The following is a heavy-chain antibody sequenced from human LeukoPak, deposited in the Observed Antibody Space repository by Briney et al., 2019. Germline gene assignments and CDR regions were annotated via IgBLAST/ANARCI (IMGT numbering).Heavy chain of an antibody. D-gene: IGHD3-16*02. Sequence: SQTLSLTSTVSGVSISSGGYYWSWIRQHPGKGLEWIGYIYYSGSTYYNPSLKSRVTISVDTSKNQFSLKLSSVTAADTAVYYCARGDYVWGSYLVDYWGQGTLVTVSS. J-gene: IGHJ4*02. V-gene: IGHV4-30-4*08. CDR2: IYYSGST. CDR3: ARGDYVWGSYLVDY. CDR1: GVSISSGGYY.